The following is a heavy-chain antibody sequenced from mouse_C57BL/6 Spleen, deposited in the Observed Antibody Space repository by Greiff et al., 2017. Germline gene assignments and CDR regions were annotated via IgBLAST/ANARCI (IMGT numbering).Heavy chain of an antibody. Sequence: ESGPGLVKPSQSLSLTCSVTGYSITSGYYWNWIRQFPGNKLEWMGYISYDGSNNYNPSLKNRISITRDTSKNQFFLKLNSVTTEDTATYYCARGGSYGSSYDYYAMDYWGQGTSVTVSS. J-gene: IGHJ4*01. D-gene: IGHD1-1*01. CDR1: GYSITSGYY. CDR3: ARGGSYGSSYDYYAMDY. V-gene: IGHV3-6*01. CDR2: ISYDGSN.